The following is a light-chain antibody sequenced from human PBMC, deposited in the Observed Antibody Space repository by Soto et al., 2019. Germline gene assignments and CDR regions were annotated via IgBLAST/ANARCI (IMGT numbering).Light chain of an antibody. Sequence: EIVLTQSPGTLSLSPGERATLSCRASQSVSSNYLAWYQQKPGQAPRLLIYDASNRATGIPDRFSGSGSGKDFTLTISRLEPEDFAVYYCQQYGTSLLTFGPGTKVDI. CDR3: QQYGTSLLT. CDR2: DAS. CDR1: QSVSSNY. J-gene: IGKJ3*01. V-gene: IGKV3-20*01.